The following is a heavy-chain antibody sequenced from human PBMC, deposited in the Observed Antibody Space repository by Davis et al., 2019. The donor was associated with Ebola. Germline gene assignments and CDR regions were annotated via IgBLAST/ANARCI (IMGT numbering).Heavy chain of an antibody. D-gene: IGHD1-26*01. CDR1: GYSFTSYW. CDR2: SYPGDYDT. V-gene: IGHV5-51*01. Sequence: VESLKISCNGPGYSFTSYWFVWVLQMPGKGLEWVGISYPGDYDTRYSPSFQDQVTIPADKSISTAYLQWSSLKAWDTAMYYCASRRRSGNWFDPWGQGTLITVSS. J-gene: IGHJ5*02. CDR3: ASRRRSGNWFDP.